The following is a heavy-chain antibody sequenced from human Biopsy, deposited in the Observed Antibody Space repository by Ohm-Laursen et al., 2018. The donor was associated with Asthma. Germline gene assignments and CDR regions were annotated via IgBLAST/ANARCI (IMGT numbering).Heavy chain of an antibody. CDR2: INAGNGNT. CDR1: GYTFTSYA. J-gene: IGHJ4*02. Sequence: GSSVKVSCKASGYTFTSYAMHWVRQAPGQRLEWMGWINAGNGNTKYSQKFQGRVTITRDTSASTAYMELSSLRSEDTAVHYCARARYGDLHDYWGQGTLVTVSS. D-gene: IGHD4-17*01. V-gene: IGHV1-3*01. CDR3: ARARYGDLHDY.